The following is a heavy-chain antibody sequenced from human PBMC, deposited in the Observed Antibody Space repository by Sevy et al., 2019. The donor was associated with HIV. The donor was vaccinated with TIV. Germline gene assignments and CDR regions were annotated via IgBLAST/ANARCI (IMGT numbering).Heavy chain of an antibody. CDR2: ISYDGSNK. V-gene: IGHV3-30*18. Sequence: GESLKISCAASGFTFSSYGMHWVRQAPGKGLEWVAVISYDGSNKYYADSVKGRFTISRDNSKNTLYLQMNSLRAEETAVYYCAKDPQDGGTYYYYYGMDVWGQGTTVTVSS. J-gene: IGHJ6*02. D-gene: IGHD2-15*01. CDR3: AKDPQDGGTYYYYYGMDV. CDR1: GFTFSSYG.